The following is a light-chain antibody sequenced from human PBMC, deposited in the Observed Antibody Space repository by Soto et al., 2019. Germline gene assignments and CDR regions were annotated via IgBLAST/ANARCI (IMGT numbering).Light chain of an antibody. V-gene: IGLV2-14*01. CDR3: SSYASSSTLV. CDR1: SSDVGGYNY. CDR2: DVS. J-gene: IGLJ2*01. Sequence: QSALTQPASVSGSPGQSITISCTGTSSDVGGYNYVSWYQQHPGKAPKLMIYDVSNRPSGVSNRFSGSKSGNTASLTISGLKAEHEADYYCSSYASSSTLVFGGGTKLTVL.